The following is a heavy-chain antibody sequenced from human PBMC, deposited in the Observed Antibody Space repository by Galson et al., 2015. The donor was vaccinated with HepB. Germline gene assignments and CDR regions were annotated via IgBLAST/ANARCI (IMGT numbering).Heavy chain of an antibody. CDR1: GFTFSRSA. Sequence: SLRLSCAASGFTFSRSAMSWVRQAPGKGLEWVSAISDSGGKTYYADSVKGRFSISRDNSKNTLYLQMNSLRSEDTAVYYCAKERMVYEYWGQGTLVTVSS. D-gene: IGHD2-8*01. J-gene: IGHJ4*02. V-gene: IGHV3-23*01. CDR3: AKERMVYEY. CDR2: ISDSGGKT.